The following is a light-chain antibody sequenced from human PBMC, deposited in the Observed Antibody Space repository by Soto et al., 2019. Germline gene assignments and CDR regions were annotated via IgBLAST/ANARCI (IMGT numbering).Light chain of an antibody. Sequence: EIVMTQSPATLSVSPGERATLSCRASQSVSSNLAWYQQKTGQAPRLLIYGASTRATGIPARFSGSGSWTKFTLTIRSLQAEDFAVYYCQQYNNWPPWTFGQGTKVEIK. CDR1: QSVSSN. V-gene: IGKV3-15*01. CDR2: GAS. J-gene: IGKJ1*01. CDR3: QQYNNWPPWT.